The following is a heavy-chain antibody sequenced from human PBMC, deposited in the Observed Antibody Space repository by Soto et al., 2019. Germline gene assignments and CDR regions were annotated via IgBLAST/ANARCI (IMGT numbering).Heavy chain of an antibody. CDR3: ARQGGALLWFGEFY. Sequence: QLQLQESGPGLVKPSETLSLTCTVSGGSISSSSYYWGWIRQPPGKGLEWIGSIYYSGSTYYNPSLKSRVTISVDTSKNQFSLKLSSVTAADTAVYYCARQGGALLWFGEFYWGQGTLVTVSS. J-gene: IGHJ4*02. D-gene: IGHD3-10*01. CDR2: IYYSGST. V-gene: IGHV4-39*01. CDR1: GGSISSSSYY.